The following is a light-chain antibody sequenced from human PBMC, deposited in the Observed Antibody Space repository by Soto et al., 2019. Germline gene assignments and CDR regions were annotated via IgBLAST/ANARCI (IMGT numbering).Light chain of an antibody. CDR2: GAS. J-gene: IGKJ1*01. CDR3: QQRGNWPVT. V-gene: IGKV3-15*01. CDR1: QSVSSN. Sequence: EIVMTQSPATLSVSPGERATLSCRASQSVSSNLAWYQQKPGQAPRLLIYGASTRATGIPARFSGSGSGTEFTLTISSLQSEDFAVYYCQQRGNWPVTFGQGTRVDIK.